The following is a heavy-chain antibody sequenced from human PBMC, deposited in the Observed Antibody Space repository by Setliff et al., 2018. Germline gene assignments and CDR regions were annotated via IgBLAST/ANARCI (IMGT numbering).Heavy chain of an antibody. J-gene: IGHJ4*02. Sequence: PSETLSLTCTVSGGSISSGGYYWSWIRQHPGKGLEWIGYIYYSGSTYYNPSLKSRVTISVDTAQNQFSLRLTSVTAADTAVYYCARTGTYRYFDYWGQGALVTVSS. CDR2: IYYSGST. V-gene: IGHV4-31*03. CDR1: GGSISSGGYY. D-gene: IGHD1-1*01. CDR3: ARTGTYRYFDY.